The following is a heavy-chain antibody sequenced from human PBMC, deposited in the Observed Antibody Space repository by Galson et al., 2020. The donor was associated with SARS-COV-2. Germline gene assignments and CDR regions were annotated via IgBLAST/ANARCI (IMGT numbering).Heavy chain of an antibody. CDR1: GGSVSSRSYY. CDR3: AGARFGVSKE. CDR2: IYYSGTT. J-gene: IGHJ4*02. Sequence: SQTLSLTCTVSGGSVSSRSYYWSWIRQPPGKGLEWIGYIYYSGTTNYNPSLKSRVTISADTSKNQFSLKLNSVTAADTAVYYCAGARFGVSKEWGQGTLATVSS. V-gene: IGHV4-61*01. D-gene: IGHD3-3*01.